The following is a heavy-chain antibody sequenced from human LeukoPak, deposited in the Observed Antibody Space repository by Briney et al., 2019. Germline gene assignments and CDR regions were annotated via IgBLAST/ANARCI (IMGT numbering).Heavy chain of an antibody. D-gene: IGHD3-10*01. J-gene: IGHJ4*02. CDR3: ARSFQGEYFDY. Sequence: SSETLSLACTVSGGSISDNKYFWGCIRQPPGEGLEWIGNIFYSGSTYYRPSLKSRVSMSVDTSKNQFSLKLSSVTAADTAVYYCARSFQGEYFDYWSQGALVIVSS. CDR2: IFYSGST. V-gene: IGHV4-39*01. CDR1: GGSISDNKYF.